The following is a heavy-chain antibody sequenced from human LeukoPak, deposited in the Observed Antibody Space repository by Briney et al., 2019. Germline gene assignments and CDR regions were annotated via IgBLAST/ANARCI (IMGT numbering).Heavy chain of an antibody. CDR3: ARGPAGDYGDDGAGY. D-gene: IGHD4-17*01. Sequence: GGSLRLSCAASGFTFSDHYMDWVRQAPGKGLEWVGRTRNKANSYTTEYAASVKGRFTISRDDSKNSLYLQMNSLKTEDTAVYYCARGPAGDYGDDGAGYWGQGTLVTVSS. CDR1: GFTFSDHY. V-gene: IGHV3-72*01. J-gene: IGHJ4*02. CDR2: TRNKANSYTT.